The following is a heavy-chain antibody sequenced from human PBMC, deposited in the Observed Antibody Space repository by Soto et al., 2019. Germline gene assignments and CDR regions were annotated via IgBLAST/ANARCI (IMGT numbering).Heavy chain of an antibody. CDR1: GYTFTFYY. V-gene: IGHV1-46*01. Sequence: QVQLVQSGAEVKKPGASVKVSCKASGYTFTFYYMHWVRQAPGQGLEWMGVINPYDGSTPNAQTFQGRVNMSRDTSTSTVSMEMYTLTSEETAVYDCARVGYYGSGTYYGVSDFWGQGTLVTVSS. D-gene: IGHD3-10*01. CDR2: INPYDGST. CDR3: ARVGYYGSGTYYGVSDF. J-gene: IGHJ4*02.